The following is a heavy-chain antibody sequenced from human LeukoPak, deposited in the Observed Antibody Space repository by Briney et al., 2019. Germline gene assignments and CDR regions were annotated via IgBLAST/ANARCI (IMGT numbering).Heavy chain of an antibody. D-gene: IGHD7-27*01. CDR1: GFTFSSYS. Sequence: PGGSLRLSCAASGFTFSSYSMNWVRQAPGKGLEWVSYISSSGNTIYYADSVKGRFTISRDNAKNSLYLQMNSLRAEDTAVYYCASGGKQTNWGNYWGQGTLVTVSS. CDR3: ASGGKQTNWGNY. CDR2: ISSSGNTI. J-gene: IGHJ4*02. V-gene: IGHV3-48*04.